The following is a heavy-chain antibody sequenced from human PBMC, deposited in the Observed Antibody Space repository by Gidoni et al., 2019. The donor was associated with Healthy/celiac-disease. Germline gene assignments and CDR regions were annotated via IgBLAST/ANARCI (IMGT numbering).Heavy chain of an antibody. Sequence: QVQLVESGGGVVQPGRSLRLSCAASGFTFSSYGMHWVRQAPGKGLEWVAVISYDGSNKYYADSVKGRFTISRDTSKNPLYLQMNSLRAEDTAVYYCARDIGWLQTEDAFDIWGQGTMVTVSS. V-gene: IGHV3-30*03. J-gene: IGHJ3*02. CDR2: ISYDGSNK. CDR3: ARDIGWLQTEDAFDI. D-gene: IGHD5-12*01. CDR1: GFTFSSYG.